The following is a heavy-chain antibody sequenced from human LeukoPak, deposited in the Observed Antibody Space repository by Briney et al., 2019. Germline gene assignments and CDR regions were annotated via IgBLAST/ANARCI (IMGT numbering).Heavy chain of an antibody. CDR1: GFTFSSYE. CDR3: ARDPGGYHYGHFDF. J-gene: IGHJ4*02. D-gene: IGHD5-18*01. V-gene: IGHV3-48*03. Sequence: GGSLRLSCVASGFTFSSYEMNWVRQAPGKGLEWVSYISSSGSNIYYSDSVKGRFTVSRDNAKNSLHLQMNSLRAEDTAVYYCARDPGGYHYGHFDFWGQGTLVTVSS. CDR2: ISSSGSNI.